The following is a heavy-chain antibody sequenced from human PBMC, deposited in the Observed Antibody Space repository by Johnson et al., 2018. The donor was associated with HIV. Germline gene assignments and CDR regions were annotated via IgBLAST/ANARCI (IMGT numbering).Heavy chain of an antibody. CDR2: IKSKTDGGTT. Sequence: LVESGGGLVKPGGSLRLSCAASGFTFSNAWMSWVRQAPGKGLEWVGRIKSKTDGGTTDYAAPVTGRFTISRDDSKNTLYLQMNSLKTEDTAVYYCTTAGGRDTIFGVANDAFDIWGQGTMVTVSS. CDR3: TTAGGRDTIFGVANDAFDI. V-gene: IGHV3-15*01. CDR1: GFTFSNAW. J-gene: IGHJ3*02. D-gene: IGHD3-3*01.